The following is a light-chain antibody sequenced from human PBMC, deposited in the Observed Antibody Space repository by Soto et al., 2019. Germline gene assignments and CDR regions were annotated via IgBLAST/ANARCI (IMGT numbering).Light chain of an antibody. CDR1: QSVSSSY. CDR2: GAS. CDR3: QQYGSSGT. V-gene: IGKV3-20*01. Sequence: EIVLTQSPCTLSLSPGERATLSCRASQSVSSSYLAWYQQKPGQAPRLLIYGASSRATGIPDRFSGSGSGTDFTLTSSRLEPEDFAVYYCQQYGSSGTFGQGTKVDIK. J-gene: IGKJ1*01.